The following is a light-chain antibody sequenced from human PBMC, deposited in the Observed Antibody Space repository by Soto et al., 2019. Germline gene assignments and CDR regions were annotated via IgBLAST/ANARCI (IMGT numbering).Light chain of an antibody. J-gene: IGKJ4*01. CDR1: QSISNW. Sequence: DIQMTQSPSTLSASVGDRVTISCRASQSISNWLAWYQQKPGKAPNLLIYAASTLQSGVPSRFSGSGSGTDFTLTISSLQPEDFATYFCQHGYSTPLTFGGGTKVDI. CDR3: QHGYSTPLT. V-gene: IGKV1-39*01. CDR2: AAS.